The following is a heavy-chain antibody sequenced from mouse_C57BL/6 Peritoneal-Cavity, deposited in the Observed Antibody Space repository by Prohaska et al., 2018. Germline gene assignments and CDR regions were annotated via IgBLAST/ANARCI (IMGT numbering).Heavy chain of an antibody. J-gene: IGHJ3*01. CDR1: GFTFSSYA. CDR2: ISDGGSFT. Sequence: EVQLVESGGGLVKPGGSLKLSCAASGFTFSSYAMSWVRQTPEKRLEWVATISDGGSFTYYPDNVKCRFTISRDNANNTLYLQMSHLKSEDIAMYYWTRGPSRGFAYWGQETLVTVSA. V-gene: IGHV5-4*01. CDR3: TRGPSRGFAY.